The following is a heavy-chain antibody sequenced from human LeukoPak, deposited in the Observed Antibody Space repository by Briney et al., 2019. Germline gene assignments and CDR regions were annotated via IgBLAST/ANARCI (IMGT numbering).Heavy chain of an antibody. J-gene: IGHJ3*02. CDR3: ARVGRPEDAFDI. Sequence: PSQTLSLTCTVSGGSISSGGYYWSWIRQYPGKGLEWIGYIYYSGSTYYNPSLKSRVTISVDTSKNQFSLKLSSVTAADTAVYYCARVGRPEDAFDIWGQGTMVTVSS. CDR2: IYYSGST. V-gene: IGHV4-31*03. CDR1: GGSISSGGYY.